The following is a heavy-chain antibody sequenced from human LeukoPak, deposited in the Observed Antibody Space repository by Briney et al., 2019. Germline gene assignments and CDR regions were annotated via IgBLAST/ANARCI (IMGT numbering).Heavy chain of an antibody. D-gene: IGHD4-17*01. J-gene: IGHJ4*02. CDR3: ARGGPPTVTRFDY. CDR2: IYYSGST. Sequence: SETLSLTCTVSGGSISSYYWSWIRQPPGKGLEWIGYIYYSGSTNYNPSLKSRVTMSVDTSKNQFSLKLRSVTAADTAVYYCARGGPPTVTRFDYWGQGTLVTVS. CDR1: GGSISSYY. V-gene: IGHV4-59*01.